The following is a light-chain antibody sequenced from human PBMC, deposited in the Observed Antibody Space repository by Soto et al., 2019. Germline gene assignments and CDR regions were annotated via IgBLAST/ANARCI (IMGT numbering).Light chain of an antibody. V-gene: IGKV1-39*01. CDR3: QHSYSTPPAT. J-gene: IGKJ4*01. Sequence: DIQMTQSPSSLSASVGDRVTITCRASQSISSYLNWYQQKPGKAPKLLIYAASSLQSGVPSRFSGSGSGTDFTLTISSLQPEDFATYYCQHSYSTPPATFGGGTEVEIK. CDR1: QSISSY. CDR2: AAS.